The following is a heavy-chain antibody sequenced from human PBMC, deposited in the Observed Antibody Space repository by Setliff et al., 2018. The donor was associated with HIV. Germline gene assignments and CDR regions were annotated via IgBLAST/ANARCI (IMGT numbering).Heavy chain of an antibody. Sequence: PSETLSLTCNVSGVSMSTTSYYWSWIRQPPGKGLEWIGQINHSGSTNYNPSLKPRVSISIDTSKNQFSLKLTSVTAADSAVYYCARLRRSSGWSFDYWAQGTLVTVSS. V-gene: IGHV4-39*01. CDR1: GVSMSTTSYY. J-gene: IGHJ4*02. CDR2: INHSGST. CDR3: ARLRRSSGWSFDY. D-gene: IGHD6-19*01.